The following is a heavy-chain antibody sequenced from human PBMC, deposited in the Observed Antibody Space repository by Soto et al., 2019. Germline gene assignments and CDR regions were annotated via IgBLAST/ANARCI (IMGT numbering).Heavy chain of an antibody. V-gene: IGHV3-23*01. CDR2: IGGDAVTT. D-gene: IGHD6-19*01. CDR3: AKALYSSTYSRGMDV. Sequence: VQLLESGGGLVQPGGSLRLSCAASGFSFGSYSMTWVRQAPGKGLGWVSVIGGDAVTTYYADSVKGRFTVSRDNSKNTVPLQMNSLRAEDTAVYYCAKALYSSTYSRGMDVWGQGTTVTVSS. CDR1: GFSFGSYS. J-gene: IGHJ6*02.